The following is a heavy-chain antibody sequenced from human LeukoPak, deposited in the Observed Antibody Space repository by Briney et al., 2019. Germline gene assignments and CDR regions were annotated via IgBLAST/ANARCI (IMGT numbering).Heavy chain of an antibody. V-gene: IGHV3-72*01. CDR1: GITFSDHD. Sequence: PGGSLRLSCAVSGITFSDHDMDWVRQAPGKGLEWCGRTKNKGNSYTREYAASVKGRFTISRDDSKNSLYLQMNSLKTEDTAVYYCVAMIREVGYWGQGTLVTVSS. CDR3: VAMIREVGY. J-gene: IGHJ4*02. CDR2: TKNKGNSYTR. D-gene: IGHD3-10*01.